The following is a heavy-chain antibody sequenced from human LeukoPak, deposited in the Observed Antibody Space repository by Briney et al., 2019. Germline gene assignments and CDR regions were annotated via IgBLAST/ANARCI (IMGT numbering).Heavy chain of an antibody. CDR3: ARDPETVVVTAFRASGYFDY. D-gene: IGHD2-21*02. J-gene: IGHJ4*02. CDR1: GFTFSSYS. Sequence: GGSLRLSCAASGFTFSSYSMNWVRQAPGKGLEWVSYISGSSATIYYVDSVKGRFTISRDNAKNSLYLQMNSLRAEDTAVYYCARDPETVVVTAFRASGYFDYWGQGTLVTVSS. CDR2: ISGSSATI. V-gene: IGHV3-48*04.